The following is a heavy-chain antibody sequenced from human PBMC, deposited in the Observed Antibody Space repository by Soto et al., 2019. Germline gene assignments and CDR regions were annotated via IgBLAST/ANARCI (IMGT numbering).Heavy chain of an antibody. CDR3: ARAFMWIDY. D-gene: IGHD2-21*01. V-gene: IGHV3-48*01. Sequence: GASLILSRAFGGFTFRSYSMRWVRQAPGNELQRSSYISRTGDTKYSAHSVTRRFTNSRDNAKNSLFLEMSSLRAEDTAVYYCARAFMWIDYGGQGPLV. J-gene: IGHJ4*02. CDR1: GFTFRSYS. CDR2: ISRTGDTK.